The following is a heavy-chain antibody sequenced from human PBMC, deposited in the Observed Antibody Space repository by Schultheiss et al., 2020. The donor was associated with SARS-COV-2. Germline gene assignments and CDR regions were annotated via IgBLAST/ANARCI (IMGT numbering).Heavy chain of an antibody. CDR2: INQDGSEK. V-gene: IGHV3-7*05. CDR1: GFTFSSYW. D-gene: IGHD3-16*01. Sequence: GGSLRLSCAASGFTFSSYWMTWVRQAPGKGLEWVANINQDGSEKHYVDSVKGRFTISRDNAKNSLYLNMNSLRVDDTAVYYCARASRGSYWGQGTLVAVSS. CDR3: ARASRGSY. J-gene: IGHJ4*02.